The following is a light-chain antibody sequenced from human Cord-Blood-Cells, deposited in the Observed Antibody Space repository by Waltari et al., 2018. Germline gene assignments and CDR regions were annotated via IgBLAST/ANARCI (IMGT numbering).Light chain of an antibody. Sequence: DIQMTQSPSSLSASVGARVTITCRASQGISNYVAWYQQKPGKVPKLLIYAASTLQSGVPSRFSGSGSGTDFTRTISSLQPEDVATYYCQKYNSAPWTFGQGTKVDIK. J-gene: IGKJ1*01. CDR1: QGISNY. CDR3: QKYNSAPWT. V-gene: IGKV1-27*01. CDR2: AAS.